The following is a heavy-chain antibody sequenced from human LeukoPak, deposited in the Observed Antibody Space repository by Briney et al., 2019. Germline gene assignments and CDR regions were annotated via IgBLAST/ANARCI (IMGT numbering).Heavy chain of an antibody. V-gene: IGHV1-69*13. CDR3: ARSERGRRLAGYPPWGAFDI. CDR1: GGTFSSYA. CDR2: IIPIFGTA. D-gene: IGHD3-9*01. J-gene: IGHJ3*02. Sequence: ASVKVSCKASGGTFSSYAISWVRQAPGQGLEWMGGIIPIFGTANYAQKFQGRVTITADESTSTAYMELSSLRSEDTAVYYCARSERGRRLAGYPPWGAFDIWGQGTMVTVSS.